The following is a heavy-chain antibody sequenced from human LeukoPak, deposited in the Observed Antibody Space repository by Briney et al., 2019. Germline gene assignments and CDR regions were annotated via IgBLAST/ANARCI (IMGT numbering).Heavy chain of an antibody. D-gene: IGHD2/OR15-2a*01. CDR1: GGSISTYY. V-gene: IGHV4-59*08. CDR2: IYYSGTT. Sequence: SETLSLTCTVSGGSISTYYWNWIRQPPGKGLEWIGYIYYSGTTNYNPSLKSRVTISVDPSKNQFSLNLSSVTAADTAVYYCATQILLCHYYWGQGTLVTVSS. CDR3: ATQILLCHYY. J-gene: IGHJ4*02.